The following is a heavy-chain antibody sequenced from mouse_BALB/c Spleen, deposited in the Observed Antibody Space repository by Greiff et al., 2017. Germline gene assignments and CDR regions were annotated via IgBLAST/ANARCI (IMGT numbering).Heavy chain of an antibody. CDR3: ARYGSSLWAMDY. V-gene: IGHV1-87*01. CDR2: IYPGDGDT. Sequence: QVQLQQSGAELARPGASVKLSCKASGYTFTSYWMQWVKQRPGQGLEWIGAIYPGDGDTRYTQKFKGKATLTADKSSSTAYMQLSSLASEDSAVYYCARYGSSLWAMDYWGQGTSVTVSS. D-gene: IGHD1-1*01. J-gene: IGHJ4*01. CDR1: GYTFTSYW.